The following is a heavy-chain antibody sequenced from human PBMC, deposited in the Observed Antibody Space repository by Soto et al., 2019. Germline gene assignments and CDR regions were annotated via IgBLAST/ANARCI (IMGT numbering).Heavy chain of an antibody. CDR1: GFTFSSYG. CDR3: AKDPGWGLLWFGESLHGMDV. Sequence: TVGSLRLSCAASGFTFSSYGMHWVRQAPVKGLEWVAVISYDGSNKYYADSVKGRFTISRDNSKNTLYLQMNSLRAEDTAVYYCAKDPGWGLLWFGESLHGMDVWGQGTTVTVS. D-gene: IGHD3-10*01. J-gene: IGHJ6*02. V-gene: IGHV3-30*18. CDR2: ISYDGSNK.